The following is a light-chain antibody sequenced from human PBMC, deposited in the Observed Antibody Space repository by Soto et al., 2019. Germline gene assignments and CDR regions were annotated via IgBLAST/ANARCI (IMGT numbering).Light chain of an antibody. CDR2: DVY. CDR1: RTDVDGYDY. Sequence: QSALTQPASVSGSPGQSIAISCTGFRTDVDGYDYVSWYQQHPGQAPQLIIYDVYNRPSGVSHRFSGSKSGDTASLTISGLQAEDEADYSCTSYTSSISLYVFGTRTMLTVL. J-gene: IGLJ1*01. V-gene: IGLV2-14*03. CDR3: TSYTSSISLYV.